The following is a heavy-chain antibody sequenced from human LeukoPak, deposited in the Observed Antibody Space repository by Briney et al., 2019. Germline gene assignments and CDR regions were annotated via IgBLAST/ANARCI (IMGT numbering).Heavy chain of an antibody. D-gene: IGHD5-24*01. V-gene: IGHV4-39*07. CDR3: ARGRAHYFDY. CDR2: IYYSGST. CDR1: GGSISSSSYY. Sequence: SETLSLTCTASGGSISSSSYYWGWICQPPGKGLEWIGSIYYSGSTYYNPSLKSRVTISVDTSKNQFSLKLSSVTAADTAVYYCARGRAHYFDYWGQGTLVTVSS. J-gene: IGHJ4*02.